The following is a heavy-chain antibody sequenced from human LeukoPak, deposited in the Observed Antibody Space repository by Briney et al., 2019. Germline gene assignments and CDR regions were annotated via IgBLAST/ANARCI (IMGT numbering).Heavy chain of an antibody. V-gene: IGHV3-7*04. CDR2: IKLDGSDK. CDR1: GLTFSTSW. CDR3: ARDRGWRQYDY. J-gene: IGHJ4*02. D-gene: IGHD5-24*01. Sequence: GGSLRLSCEGSGLTFSTSWMDWVSQAPGKWLQWVANIKLDGSDKYYGESVRGRFTISRDNAKNSLYLEMNSLTADDTAVYYCARDRGWRQYDYWGEGTLVTVSS.